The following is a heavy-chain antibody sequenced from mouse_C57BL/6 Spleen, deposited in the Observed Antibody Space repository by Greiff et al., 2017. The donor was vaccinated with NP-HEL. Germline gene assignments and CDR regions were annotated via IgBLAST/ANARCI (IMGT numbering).Heavy chain of an antibody. V-gene: IGHV5-4*03. J-gene: IGHJ2*01. CDR2: ISDGGSYT. D-gene: IGHD1-1*02. CDR1: GFTFSSYA. CDR3: ARVNYAPYYFDY. Sequence: EVKLVESGGGLVKPGGSLKLSCAASGFTFSSYAMSWVRQTPEKRLEWVATISDGGSYTYYPDNVKGRFTISRDNAKNNLYLQMSHLKSEDTAMYYCARVNYAPYYFDYWGQGTTLTVSS.